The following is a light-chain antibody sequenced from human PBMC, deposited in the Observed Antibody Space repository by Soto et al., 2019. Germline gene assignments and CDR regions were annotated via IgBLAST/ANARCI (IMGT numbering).Light chain of an antibody. CDR3: QQYNDWPRT. CDR2: GAS. Sequence: EVVMTQSPGMLSLSPGERATLSCRASQSVSSNLAWYQQRPGQAPRLLIHGASTRATGVPARFSGSGSGTEFTLTISGLQSEDFAFYYCQQYNDWPRTFGQGTKVDIK. CDR1: QSVSSN. V-gene: IGKV3-15*01. J-gene: IGKJ1*01.